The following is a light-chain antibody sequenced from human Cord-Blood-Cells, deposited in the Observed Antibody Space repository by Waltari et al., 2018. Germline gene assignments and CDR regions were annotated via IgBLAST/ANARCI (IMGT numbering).Light chain of an antibody. Sequence: QSALTQPASVSGSPGQSITISCTGTSSDVGSYNLVSWYQQHPGKAPKLMIYEGSTRPSGVAKRFSGSKSGNTASLTISGLQAEDEADYYCCSYAGSSTFLVVFGGGTKLTVL. CDR1: SSDVGSYNL. CDR3: CSYAGSSTFLVV. V-gene: IGLV2-23*03. CDR2: EGS. J-gene: IGLJ2*01.